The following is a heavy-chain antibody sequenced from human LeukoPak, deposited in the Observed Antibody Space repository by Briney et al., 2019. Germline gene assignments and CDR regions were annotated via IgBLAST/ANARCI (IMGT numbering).Heavy chain of an antibody. V-gene: IGHV4-59*01. CDR2: INYSGST. CDR3: ARARVSGTSGPYFGYFYDMDV. Sequence: PSETLSLTCTVSNGSISPYYWTWIRQPPGKGLEYIGYINYSGSTKYNPSLKSRLTISVGTSKNQFFLELSSVTAADTAVYYCARARVSGTSGPYFGYFYDMDVWGKGTTVIVSS. D-gene: IGHD2-8*01. J-gene: IGHJ6*03. CDR1: NGSISPYY.